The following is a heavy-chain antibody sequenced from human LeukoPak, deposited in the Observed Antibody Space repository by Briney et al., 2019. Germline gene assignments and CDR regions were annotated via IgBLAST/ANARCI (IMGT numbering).Heavy chain of an antibody. CDR2: MSGGGGNT. D-gene: IGHD2-8*01. Sequence: PGGSLRLSCAASGFTFRSYAMSWVRQAPGKGLEWVSLMSGGGGNTYYADSVKGRFTISRDNSKNTLFLQMNSLRVEDTAIYYCAREGNCSDGVCSTGIGYWGQGTLVTVSS. V-gene: IGHV3-23*01. J-gene: IGHJ4*02. CDR1: GFTFRSYA. CDR3: AREGNCSDGVCSTGIGY.